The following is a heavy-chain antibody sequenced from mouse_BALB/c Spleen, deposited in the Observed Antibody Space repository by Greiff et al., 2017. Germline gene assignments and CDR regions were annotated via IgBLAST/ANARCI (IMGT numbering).Heavy chain of an antibody. CDR2: INPSNGRT. CDR1: GYTFTSYW. V-gene: IGHV1S81*02. J-gene: IGHJ2*01. CDR3: GRDGNFDY. Sequence: VQLQQPGAELVKPGASVNLSCKASGYTFTSYWMHWVKQRPGQGLEWIGEINPSNGRTNYNEKFKSKATLTVDKSSSTAYMQLSSLTSEDSAVYYCGRDGNFDYWGQGTTLTVSS.